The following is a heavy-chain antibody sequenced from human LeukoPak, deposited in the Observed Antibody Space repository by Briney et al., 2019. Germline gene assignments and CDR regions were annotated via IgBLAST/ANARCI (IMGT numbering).Heavy chain of an antibody. Sequence: SETLSLTCTVSGGSISSTTYYWGWIRQPAGKGLEWIGRIYTSGSTNYNPSLKSRVTISVDKSKNQFSLKLSSVTAADTAVYYCARIRITIFGVVITKPYMDVWGKGTTVTVSS. D-gene: IGHD3-3*01. J-gene: IGHJ6*03. CDR1: GGSISSTTYY. CDR2: IYTSGST. CDR3: ARIRITIFGVVITKPYMDV. V-gene: IGHV4-61*02.